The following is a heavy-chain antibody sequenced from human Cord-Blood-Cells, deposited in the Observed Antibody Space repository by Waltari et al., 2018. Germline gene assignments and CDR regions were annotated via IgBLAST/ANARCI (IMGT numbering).Heavy chain of an antibody. V-gene: IGHV4-61*01. D-gene: IGHD6-6*01. Sequence: QVQLQESGPGLVKPSETLSLTCTVSGGSVSSGSYYGSWIRQPPGKGLEWIGYIYYSRSTNYNPSLKSRVTISLDTSKNQFSLKLSSVTAADTAVYYCASSSIAARPEYVQHWGQGTLVTVSS. J-gene: IGHJ1*01. CDR2: IYYSRST. CDR3: ASSSIAARPEYVQH. CDR1: GGSVSSGSYY.